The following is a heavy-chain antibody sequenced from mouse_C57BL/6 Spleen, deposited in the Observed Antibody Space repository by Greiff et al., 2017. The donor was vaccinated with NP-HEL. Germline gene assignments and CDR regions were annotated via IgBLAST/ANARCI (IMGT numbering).Heavy chain of an antibody. CDR3: ASCITTGGY. D-gene: IGHD1-1*01. CDR2: IYPRSGNP. V-gene: IGHV1-81*01. J-gene: IGHJ2*01. CDR1: GYTFTSYG. Sequence: VQLQESGAELARPGASVQLSFTASGYTFTSYGISWVKQRTGQGLEWIGEIYPRSGNPYYNEKFKGKATLTADKSSSTAYMELRSLTSEDSAVYFCASCITTGGYWGQGTTLTVSS.